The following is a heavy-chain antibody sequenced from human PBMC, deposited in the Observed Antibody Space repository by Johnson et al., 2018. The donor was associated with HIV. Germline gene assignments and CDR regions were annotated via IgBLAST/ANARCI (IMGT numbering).Heavy chain of an antibody. CDR1: GFTFSSYA. CDR2: ISWHRGSI. J-gene: IGHJ3*02. CDR3: ANLGDYSGINGFDI. Sequence: QVQVVESGGGVVQPGRSLRLSCAASGFTFSSYAMHWVRQAPGKGLEWVSGISWHRGSIGYADSVKGRLTISRDNSKNTLDLQINSLSAEDTAVYYCANLGDYSGINGFDIWGQGTMVTVSS. V-gene: IGHV3-NL1*01. D-gene: IGHD4-23*01.